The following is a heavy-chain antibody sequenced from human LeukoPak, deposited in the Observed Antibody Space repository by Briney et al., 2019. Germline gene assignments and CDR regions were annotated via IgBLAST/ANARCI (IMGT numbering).Heavy chain of an antibody. CDR2: ISGSGSST. D-gene: IGHD2-15*01. Sequence: GGSLRLSCAASGFTFSSYAMSWVRQTPGKGLEWVSTISGSGSSTYYADSVKGRFTISRDNSKNTLYLQMNSLRAEDTAVYYCAKDVSYCSGGNCYYYYYYMDVWGKGTTVTVSS. CDR1: GFTFSSYA. J-gene: IGHJ6*03. V-gene: IGHV3-23*01. CDR3: AKDVSYCSGGNCYYYYYYMDV.